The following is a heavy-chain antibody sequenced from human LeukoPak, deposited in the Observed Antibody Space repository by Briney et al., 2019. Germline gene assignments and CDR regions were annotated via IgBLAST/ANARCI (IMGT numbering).Heavy chain of an antibody. CDR2: TRNKANSYST. CDR1: GFTFSDHY. Sequence: GGSLRLSCAASGFTFSDHYMDWVRQAPGKGLEWVGRTRNKANSYSTECAASVKGRFTISRDDSKNSLYLQMNSLKTEDAAVYYCARGGSYVAFDIWGQGTMVTVSS. V-gene: IGHV3-72*01. CDR3: ARGGSYVAFDI. J-gene: IGHJ3*02. D-gene: IGHD1-26*01.